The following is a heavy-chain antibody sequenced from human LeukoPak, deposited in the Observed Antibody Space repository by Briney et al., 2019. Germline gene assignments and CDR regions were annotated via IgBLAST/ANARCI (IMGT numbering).Heavy chain of an antibody. CDR3: AREIVLVTGMFDY. J-gene: IGHJ4*02. V-gene: IGHV1-2*02. CDR2: INPNNGGT. Sequence: ASVKVSCKASGYTFTAYYLHWVRQAPGQGLEWMGWINPNNGGTNYAQKFQGRVTMTRDPSINTAYMELSGLTPDDTAVYYCAREIVLVTGMFDYWGQGTLVTVSS. CDR1: GYTFTAYY. D-gene: IGHD2-21*02.